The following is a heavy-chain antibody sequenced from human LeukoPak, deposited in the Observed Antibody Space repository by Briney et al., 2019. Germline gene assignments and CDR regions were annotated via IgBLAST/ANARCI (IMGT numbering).Heavy chain of an antibody. D-gene: IGHD1-14*01. CDR1: GFTFSSYA. CDR3: ATEPRNYYYYYTDV. V-gene: IGHV3-23*01. J-gene: IGHJ6*03. Sequence: GGSLRLSCAASGFTFSSYAMSWVRQAPGKGLEWVSAISGSGGSTYYADSVKGRFTISRDNSKNTLYLQMNSLRAEDTAVYYCATEPRNYYYYYTDVWGKGTTVTVSS. CDR2: ISGSGGST.